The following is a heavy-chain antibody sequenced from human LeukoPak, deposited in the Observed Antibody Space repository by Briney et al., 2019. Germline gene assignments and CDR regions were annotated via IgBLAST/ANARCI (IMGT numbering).Heavy chain of an antibody. CDR1: GFTFSSYG. J-gene: IGHJ6*02. V-gene: IGHV3-33*08. Sequence: PGGSLRLSCAASGFTFSSYGVHWVRQAPGKGLEWVAVIWYDGSNKYYADSVKGRFTISRDNSKNTLYLQMNSLRAEDTAVYYCAREGGTGTTGDYYYYGMDVWGQGTTVTVSS. CDR2: IWYDGSNK. D-gene: IGHD1-7*01. CDR3: AREGGTGTTGDYYYYGMDV.